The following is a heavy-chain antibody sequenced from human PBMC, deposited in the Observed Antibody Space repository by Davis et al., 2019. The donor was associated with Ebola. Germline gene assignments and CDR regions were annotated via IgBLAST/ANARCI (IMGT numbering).Heavy chain of an antibody. Sequence: SGPTLVKPTETLTLTCTVSGFSLSNARMGVSWIRQPPGKALEWLAHIFSNDEKSYSTSLKSRLTISKDTSKSQVVLTMTNMDPVDTATYYCARIPIVVVVAAKGVHYYYYYGMDVWGKGTTVTVSS. D-gene: IGHD2-15*01. CDR3: ARIPIVVVVAAKGVHYYYYYGMDV. CDR2: IFSNDEK. J-gene: IGHJ6*04. V-gene: IGHV2-26*01. CDR1: GFSLSNARMG.